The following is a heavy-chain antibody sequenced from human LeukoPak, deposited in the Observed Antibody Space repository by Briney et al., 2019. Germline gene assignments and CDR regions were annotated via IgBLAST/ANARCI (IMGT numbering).Heavy chain of an antibody. CDR3: ARLIAVAGVVMGDNWFDP. CDR2: INPNSGGT. CDR1: GYTFTGYY. Sequence: ASVKASCKASGYTFTGYYMHWVRPVPRQLLEWMGWINPNSGGTNYAQKFQGRVTMTRDTSISTAYMELSSLRAEDTAVYYCARLIAVAGVVMGDNWFDPWGQGTLVSVSS. V-gene: IGHV1-2*02. D-gene: IGHD6-19*01. J-gene: IGHJ5*02.